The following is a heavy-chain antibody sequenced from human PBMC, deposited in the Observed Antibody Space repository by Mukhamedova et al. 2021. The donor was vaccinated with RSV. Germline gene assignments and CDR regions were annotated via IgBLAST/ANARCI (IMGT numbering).Heavy chain of an antibody. CDR3: ATRLSDGSHHNIFDN. CDR2: VYYSGSA. V-gene: IGHV4-39*01. J-gene: IGHJ4*02. D-gene: IGHD5-24*01. Sequence: GLEWIASVYYSGSAHYNPSLKSRGTISVDTSKDQFSLRLSSVTAADTAVYYCATRLSDGSHHNIFDNWGQGTLVTVSS.